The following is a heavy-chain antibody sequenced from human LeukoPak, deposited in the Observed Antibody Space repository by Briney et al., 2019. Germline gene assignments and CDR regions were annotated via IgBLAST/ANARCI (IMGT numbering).Heavy chain of an antibody. J-gene: IGHJ4*02. Sequence: GRSLRLSCAASGFTFSSYAMHWVRQAPGKGLEWVAVISYDGSNKYYADSVKGRFTISRDNSKNTLYLQMKSLRAEDTAVYYCARDFADGPLDWGQGTLVTVSS. CDR3: ARDFADGPLD. CDR1: GFTFSSYA. V-gene: IGHV3-30*04. CDR2: ISYDGSNK.